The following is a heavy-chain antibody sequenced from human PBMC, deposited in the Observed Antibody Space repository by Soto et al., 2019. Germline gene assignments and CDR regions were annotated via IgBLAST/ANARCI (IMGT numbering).Heavy chain of an antibody. Sequence: ASVKVSCKASGGTFSSYAISWVRQAPGQGLEWMGGIIPIFGTANYAQKFQGRVTITADESTSTAYMELSSLRSEDTDVYYCASPDYGQYDFGLYRMDVWGQGATVTVSS. V-gene: IGHV1-69*13. CDR2: IIPIFGTA. CDR1: GGTFSSYA. CDR3: ASPDYGQYDFGLYRMDV. J-gene: IGHJ6*02. D-gene: IGHD4-17*01.